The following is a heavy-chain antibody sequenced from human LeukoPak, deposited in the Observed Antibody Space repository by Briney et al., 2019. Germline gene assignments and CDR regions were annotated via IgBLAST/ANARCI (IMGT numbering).Heavy chain of an antibody. CDR1: GGSISSYY. V-gene: IGHV4-59*01. D-gene: IGHD3-22*01. J-gene: IGHJ4*02. CDR3: ARVFRLGYYYSSGAFDY. Sequence: SETLSLTCTVSGGSISSYYWSWIRQPPGKGLEWIGYIYYSGSTNYNPSLKSRVTISVDTSKNQFSLKLSSVTAADTAVYYCARVFRLGYYYSSGAFDYWGQGTLVTVSS. CDR2: IYYSGST.